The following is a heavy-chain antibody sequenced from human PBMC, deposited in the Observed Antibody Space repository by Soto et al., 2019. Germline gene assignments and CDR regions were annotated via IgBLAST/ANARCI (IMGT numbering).Heavy chain of an antibody. V-gene: IGHV1-69*13. CDR1: GGTFSSYA. D-gene: IGHD2-2*02. Sequence: SVKVSCKASGGTFSSYAISWVRQVPGQGLEWMGGIIPIFGTANYAQKFQGRVTITADESTSTACMELSSLRSEDTAVYYCAREDIVVVPAAIAYYYYGMDVWGQGTTVTVSS. CDR3: AREDIVVVPAAIAYYYYGMDV. CDR2: IIPIFGTA. J-gene: IGHJ6*02.